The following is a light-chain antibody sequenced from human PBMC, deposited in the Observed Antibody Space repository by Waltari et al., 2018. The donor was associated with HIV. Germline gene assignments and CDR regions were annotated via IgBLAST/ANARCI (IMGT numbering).Light chain of an antibody. CDR1: QGISNY. Sequence: DNQMTQSPSSLSASVGDRVTITCRASQGISNYLAWYQQKPGKVPKLLIYAASTLQSGVPSRFSGSGSGTDFTLTISSLQPEDVAAYFCQKYNSAPWTFGQGTKVEIK. CDR2: AAS. J-gene: IGKJ1*01. CDR3: QKYNSAPWT. V-gene: IGKV1-27*01.